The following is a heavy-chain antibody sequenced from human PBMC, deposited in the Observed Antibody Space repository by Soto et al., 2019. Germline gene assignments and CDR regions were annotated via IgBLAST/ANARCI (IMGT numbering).Heavy chain of an antibody. CDR2: IYLSGST. Sequence: QVQLQESGPRLVRPSETLSLTCAVSGGSISSTHSWSWVRQPPGKGLEWIAEIYLSGSTNYNPSLKSRATISVDKSKNQFSLKLNSVTAADTAVYFCARAVALPGLFCFDFWGQGTLVTVSS. J-gene: IGHJ4*02. D-gene: IGHD2-21*01. CDR1: GGSISSTHS. CDR3: ARAVALPGLFCFDF. V-gene: IGHV4-4*02.